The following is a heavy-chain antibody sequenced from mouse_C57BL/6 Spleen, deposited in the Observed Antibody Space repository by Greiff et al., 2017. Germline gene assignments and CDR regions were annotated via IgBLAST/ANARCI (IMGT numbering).Heavy chain of an antibody. CDR1: GYTFNNSW. CDR3: ARYGYYYGSSYGGYFDY. CDR2: IYPGGGYT. V-gene: IGHV1-63*01. J-gene: IGHJ2*01. D-gene: IGHD1-1*01. Sequence: VQLQESGAELVRPGASVKISCKASGYTFNNSWIGWVKQRPGHGLEWIGDIYPGGGYTNYNEKFKGKATLTADKSSSTAYMQFSSLTSEDSAIYDCARYGYYYGSSYGGYFDYWGKGTTLTVAS.